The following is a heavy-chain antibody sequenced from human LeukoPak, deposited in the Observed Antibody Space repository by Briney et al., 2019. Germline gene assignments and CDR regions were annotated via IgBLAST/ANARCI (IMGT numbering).Heavy chain of an antibody. V-gene: IGHV3-30*02. J-gene: IGHJ5*02. D-gene: IGHD2-21*02. CDR2: IRCDGSDK. CDR1: GFNFSNYD. Sequence: GGSLRLSCAASGFNFSNYDMDWVRQAPGKGLEWVAFIRCDGSDKYYADSVKGRFTISRDNSKNTLYLQMNSLRTEDTAVYYCAKGDTSWGQGTLVTVSS. CDR3: AKGDTS.